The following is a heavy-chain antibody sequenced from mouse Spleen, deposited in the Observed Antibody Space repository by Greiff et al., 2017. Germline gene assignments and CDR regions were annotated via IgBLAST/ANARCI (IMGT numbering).Heavy chain of an antibody. J-gene: IGHJ1*03. CDR2: ISNLAYSI. D-gene: IGHD1-1*01. CDR1: GFTFSDYG. Sequence: EVMLVESGGGLVQPGGSLKLSCAASGFTFSDYGMAWVRQAPRKGPEWVAFISNLAYSIYYADTVTGRFTISRENAKNTLYLEMSSLRSEDTAMYYCARRGFYYGSSYGYFDVWGTGTTVTVSS. CDR3: ARRGFYYGSSYGYFDV. V-gene: IGHV5-15*01.